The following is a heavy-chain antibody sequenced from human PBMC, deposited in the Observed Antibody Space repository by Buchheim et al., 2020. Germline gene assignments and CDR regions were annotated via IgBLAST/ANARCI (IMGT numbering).Heavy chain of an antibody. CDR3: ARGFYHDSSANRDYYYGMDV. V-gene: IGHV3-74*01. Sequence: EVQLVESGGGLVQPGGSLRLSCAASGFTFSSYWMHWVRQDPGKGLVWVSRINSDGSSTIYADSVKGRFTISRDNAKNTLYLQMNSLRAEETAVYFCARGFYHDSSANRDYYYGMDVWGQGTT. CDR2: INSDGSST. D-gene: IGHD3-22*01. CDR1: GFTFSSYW. J-gene: IGHJ6*02.